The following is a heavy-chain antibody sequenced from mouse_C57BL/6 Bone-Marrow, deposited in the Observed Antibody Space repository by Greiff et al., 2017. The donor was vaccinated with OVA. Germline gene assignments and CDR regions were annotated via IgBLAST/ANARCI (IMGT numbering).Heavy chain of an antibody. V-gene: IGHV1-69*01. J-gene: IGHJ2*01. D-gene: IGHD4-1*01. CDR3: ARGTGKVDY. CDR1: GYTFTSYW. Sequence: QVQLQQPGAELVMPGASVKLSCKASGYTFTSYWMHWVKQRPGQGLEWIGEIDPSDSYINYNQKVKGKSTLTVDKSSSTAYMQLSSLTSEDSAVYYCARGTGKVDYWGQGTTLTVSS. CDR2: IDPSDSYI.